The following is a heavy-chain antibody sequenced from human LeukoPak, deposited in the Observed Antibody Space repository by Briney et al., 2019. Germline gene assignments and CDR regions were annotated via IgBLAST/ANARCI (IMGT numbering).Heavy chain of an antibody. V-gene: IGHV1-46*01. Sequence: ASVKVSCKASGYTFTSYYMHWVRQAPGQGLEWMGIINPSGGSTSYAQKFQGRVTMTRDTSTSTVYMELSSLRSEDTAVYYCARTYGSGKYWGYFHYWGQGTLVTVSS. J-gene: IGHJ4*02. D-gene: IGHD3-10*01. CDR1: GYTFTSYY. CDR3: ARTYGSGKYWGYFHY. CDR2: INPSGGST.